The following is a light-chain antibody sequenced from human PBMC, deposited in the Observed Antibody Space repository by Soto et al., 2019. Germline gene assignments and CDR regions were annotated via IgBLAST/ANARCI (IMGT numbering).Light chain of an antibody. Sequence: EIVLTQSPGTLSLSPGDRATLSCRASQSVGSNYLGWYQQKPGQTPRLLIYGTSNRATGSPDRFSGSGSGTDFTLTISRLEPEDVAVYYCQQYSNSPPWTFGQGTKVEIK. CDR1: QSVGSNY. CDR2: GTS. V-gene: IGKV3-20*01. CDR3: QQYSNSPPWT. J-gene: IGKJ1*01.